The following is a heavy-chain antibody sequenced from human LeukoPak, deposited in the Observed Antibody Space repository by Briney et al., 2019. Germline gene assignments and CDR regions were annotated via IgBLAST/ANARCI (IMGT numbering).Heavy chain of an antibody. V-gene: IGHV4-4*07. CDR1: GGSISSYY. Sequence: PSETLSLTCTVSGGSISSYYWSWIRQPAGKELEWIGRIYTSGSTKYNPSLKSRVNMSVDTSKNQFSVQLSSVTAADTAVYYCAREVHDYVWGSQHDALDIWGQGTMVTVSS. J-gene: IGHJ3*02. D-gene: IGHD3-16*01. CDR2: IYTSGST. CDR3: AREVHDYVWGSQHDALDI.